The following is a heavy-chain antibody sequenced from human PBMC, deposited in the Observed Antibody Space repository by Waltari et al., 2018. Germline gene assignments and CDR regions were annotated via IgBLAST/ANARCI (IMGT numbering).Heavy chain of an antibody. CDR1: GLSVLDDS. J-gene: IGHJ6*02. Sequence: EVQLVQSGGGLIPPGGSLSLSGAASGLSVLDDSMSWVRQAPGKGLEGVSVIYRGGSIKYGDSVKGRFTLSRDNSKNTLFLQMNSLRSEDTAVYYCARLSDPNKYYYGMDVWGQGTTVTVSS. CDR2: IYRGGSI. V-gene: IGHV3-53*01. D-gene: IGHD3-16*02. CDR3: ARLSDPNKYYYGMDV.